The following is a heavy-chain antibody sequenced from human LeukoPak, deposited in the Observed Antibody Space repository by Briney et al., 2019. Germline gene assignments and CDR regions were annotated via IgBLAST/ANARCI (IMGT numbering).Heavy chain of an antibody. D-gene: IGHD3-3*01. J-gene: IGHJ4*02. Sequence: SGTLSLTCAVSGGSISSSNWWSWVRQPPGKGLEWIGEIYHSGSTNYNPSLKSRVTMSVDASKNQFSLKLSSVTAADTAVYYCASSPSRGYDFWSGSPSVDYWGQGTLITVSS. CDR3: ASSPSRGYDFWSGSPSVDY. CDR1: GGSISSSNW. V-gene: IGHV4-4*02. CDR2: IYHSGST.